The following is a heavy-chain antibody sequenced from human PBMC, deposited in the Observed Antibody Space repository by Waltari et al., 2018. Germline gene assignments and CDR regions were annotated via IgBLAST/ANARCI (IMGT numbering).Heavy chain of an antibody. D-gene: IGHD6-13*01. V-gene: IGHV1-8*01. Sequence: QVQLVQSGAEVKKPGASVKVSCKASGSTFTSYDLNWVRQAPGQGLEWMGWMNPNSGNTGYEQKFQGRVTMTRNTSISTAYMELSSLRSEDTAVYDGARGAVAAAPWGQGTLVTVSS. J-gene: IGHJ4*02. CDR3: ARGAVAAAP. CDR1: GSTFTSYD. CDR2: MNPNSGNT.